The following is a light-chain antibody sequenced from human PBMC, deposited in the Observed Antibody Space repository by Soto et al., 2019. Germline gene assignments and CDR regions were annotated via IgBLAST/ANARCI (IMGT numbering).Light chain of an antibody. CDR3: QQYNNWPTIT. CDR2: GAS. Sequence: ELLLTQSPANLSLSPWKRATLSCRSSQSVSSYLAWYQQKPGQAHRLLIYGASTRATGIPARFSGSGSGTEFTLTISSLQSEDFSVYYCQQYNNWPTITFGQGTRLEIK. V-gene: IGKV3-15*01. J-gene: IGKJ5*01. CDR1: QSVSSY.